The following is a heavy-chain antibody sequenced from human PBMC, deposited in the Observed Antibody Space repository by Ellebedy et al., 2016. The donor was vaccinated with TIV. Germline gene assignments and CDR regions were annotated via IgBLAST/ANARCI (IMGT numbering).Heavy chain of an antibody. J-gene: IGHJ6*02. D-gene: IGHD5-24*01. Sequence: GESLKISXKGSGYSFPLYWISWVRQIPGKGLEWLGKIDVSDSYTDYSPSFEGHVTLSADKSSSTAYLQWSRLKPSDTATYYCARQFDGLDVWGQGTTVTVSS. CDR2: IDVSDSYT. CDR3: ARQFDGLDV. CDR1: GYSFPLYW. V-gene: IGHV5-10-1*01.